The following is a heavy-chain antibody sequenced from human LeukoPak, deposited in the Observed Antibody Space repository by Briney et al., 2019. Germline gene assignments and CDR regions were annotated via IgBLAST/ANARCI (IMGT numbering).Heavy chain of an antibody. Sequence: SETLSLTCTVSGGSISSGSYYWSWIRQPAGKGLEWIGRIYTSGSTNYNPSLKSRVTISVDTSKNQFSLKLSSVTAADTAVYYCARSPDFWSGYHDYYFDYWGQGTLVTVSS. V-gene: IGHV4-61*02. D-gene: IGHD3-3*01. CDR2: IYTSGST. J-gene: IGHJ4*02. CDR3: ARSPDFWSGYHDYYFDY. CDR1: GGSISSGSYY.